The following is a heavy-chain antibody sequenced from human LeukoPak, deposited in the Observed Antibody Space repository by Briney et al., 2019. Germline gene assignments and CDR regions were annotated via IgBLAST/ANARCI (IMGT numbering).Heavy chain of an antibody. CDR3: TALSTRGFDY. V-gene: IGHV3-15*07. Sequence: PGGSLRLSCAAFGFTFRNAWMNWVRQASGKGLEWVGRIKSKTVGGTTDYAAPVKGRFTISREDSKNTLYLQMNGRKTEDTAVYYCTALSTRGFDYWGQGTLVTVSS. D-gene: IGHD3-10*01. CDR1: GFTFRNAW. J-gene: IGHJ4*02. CDR2: IKSKTVGGTT.